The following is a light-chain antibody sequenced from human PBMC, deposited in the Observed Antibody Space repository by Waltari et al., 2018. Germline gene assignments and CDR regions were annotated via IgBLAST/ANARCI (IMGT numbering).Light chain of an antibody. CDR3: QQYYSYPLI. CDR2: AAS. Sequence: AIRITQSPSSLSASTGARVTITCRASQGISSYLAWYQQKPGKAPKLLIYAASTLQSGVPSRFSGSGSGTDFTLTISCLQSEDFATYYCQQYYSYPLIFGPGTKVDIK. J-gene: IGKJ3*01. V-gene: IGKV1-8*01. CDR1: QGISSY.